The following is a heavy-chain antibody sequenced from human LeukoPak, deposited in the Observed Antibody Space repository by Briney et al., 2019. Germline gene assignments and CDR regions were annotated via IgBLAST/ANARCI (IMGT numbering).Heavy chain of an antibody. J-gene: IGHJ5*02. CDR2: INTGGSA. V-gene: IGHV3-53*01. CDR3: AGVRRQVGSRWFDA. CDR1: GFPFSPNY. Sequence: GGSLRLSCAASGFPFSPNYMSWVRQAPGKGLEWVSVINTGGSAFYADSVKRRFTISRDNTNNTLYLQMNSLRAEDTAVVYCAGVRRQVGSRWFDAWGEGILVTVSS. D-gene: IGHD1-26*01.